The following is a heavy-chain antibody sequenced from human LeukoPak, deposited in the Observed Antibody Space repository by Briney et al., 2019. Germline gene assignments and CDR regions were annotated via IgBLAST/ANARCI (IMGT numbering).Heavy chain of an antibody. J-gene: IGHJ5*02. CDR3: ARGRAYHFIGWFDP. CDR1: GDSVSSNSAA. Sequence: SQTLSLTCAISGDSVSSNSAAWDCIRQSPSRGLEWLVRTYYRSKWYNDYAVSVKSRITINPDTSKNQFSLQLNSVTPEDTAVYYCARGRAYHFIGWFDPWGQGTLVTVSS. V-gene: IGHV6-1*01. D-gene: IGHD3/OR15-3a*01. CDR2: TYYRSKWYN.